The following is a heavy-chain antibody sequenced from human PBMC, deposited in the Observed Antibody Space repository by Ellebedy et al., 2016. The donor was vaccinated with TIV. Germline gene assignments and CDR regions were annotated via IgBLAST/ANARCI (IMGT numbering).Heavy chain of an antibody. CDR2: ISKNGNDR. D-gene: IGHD2-15*01. CDR3: ALRTGSGSPWPYFTS. V-gene: IGHV3-30*03. J-gene: IGHJ5*02. CDR1: GFTFSSKG. Sequence: GESLKISCVASGFTFSSKGLHWVRQAPGKGLEWVAVISKNGNDRTYADSVKGRFTISRDNHRNTLYLHMDRLTTEDTSEYFCALRTGSGSPWPYFTSWGRGTLVTVSS.